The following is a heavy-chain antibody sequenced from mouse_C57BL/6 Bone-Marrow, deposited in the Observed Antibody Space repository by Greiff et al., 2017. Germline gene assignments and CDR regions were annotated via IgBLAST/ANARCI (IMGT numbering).Heavy chain of an antibody. CDR3: ARSGYSNYGFAY. D-gene: IGHD2-5*01. CDR1: GYTFTDYN. V-gene: IGHV1-22*01. Sequence: EVQLQQSGPELVKPGASVKMSCKASGYTFTDYNMHWVKQSHGKSLEWIGYINPNNGGTSYNQKFKGKATLTVNKSSSTAYMELRSLTSEDSAVYYCARSGYSNYGFAYWGQGTLVTGSA. J-gene: IGHJ3*01. CDR2: INPNNGGT.